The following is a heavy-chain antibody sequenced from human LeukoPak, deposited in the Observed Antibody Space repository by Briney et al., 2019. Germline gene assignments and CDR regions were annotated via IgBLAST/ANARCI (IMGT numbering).Heavy chain of an antibody. J-gene: IGHJ6*02. CDR3: ARGHYDFWSGYRYYYYYGMDV. CDR1: GGTFSSYA. CDR2: IIPIFGIA. D-gene: IGHD3-3*01. V-gene: IGHV1-69*04. Sequence: ASVKVSCKASGGTFSSYAISWVRQAPGQGLEWMGRIIPIFGIANYAQKFQGRVTITADKSTSTAYMELSSLRSEDTAVYYCARGHYDFWSGYRYYYYYGMDVWSQGTTVTVSS.